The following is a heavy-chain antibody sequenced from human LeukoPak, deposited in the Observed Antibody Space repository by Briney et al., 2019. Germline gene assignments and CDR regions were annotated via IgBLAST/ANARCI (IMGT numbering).Heavy chain of an antibody. V-gene: IGHV1-8*01. D-gene: IGHD3-22*01. CDR3: ARRPNHYYDSIDWFDY. CDR2: MNPNSGNT. J-gene: IGHJ4*02. CDR1: GHTFTSYD. Sequence: GASVKVSCKASGHTFTSYDINWVRQATGQGLEWMGWMNPNSGNTGYAQKFQGRVTMTRNTSISTAYMELSSLRSEDTAVYYCARRPNHYYDSIDWFDYWGQGTLVTVSS.